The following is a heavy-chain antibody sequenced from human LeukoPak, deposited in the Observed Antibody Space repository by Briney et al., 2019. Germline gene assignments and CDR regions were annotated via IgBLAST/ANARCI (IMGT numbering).Heavy chain of an antibody. D-gene: IGHD2-2*02. CDR2: IYYSGST. CDR3: ARSRSSAIRS. J-gene: IGHJ4*02. V-gene: IGHV4-59*01. Sequence: PSETLSLTCTVSRDSISSYYWSWIRQPPGKGLEWIGYIYYSGSTNYNPSLKSRVTISVDTSKNQFSLTLSSVTAADTAVYYCARSRSSAIRSWGQGTLVTVSS. CDR1: RDSISSYY.